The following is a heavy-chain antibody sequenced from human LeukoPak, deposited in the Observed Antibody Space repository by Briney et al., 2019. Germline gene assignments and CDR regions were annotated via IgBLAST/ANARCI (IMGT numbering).Heavy chain of an antibody. V-gene: IGHV3-30*04. Sequence: GGSLRLSCAASGFTFSSYAMHWVRQAPGKGLEWVAVISYDGSNKYYADSVKGRFTISRDNSKNTLYLQMNSLRAEDTAVYYCARVSFDWLKYNYFDYWGQGTLVTVSS. CDR1: GFTFSSYA. J-gene: IGHJ4*02. CDR2: ISYDGSNK. D-gene: IGHD3-9*01. CDR3: ARVSFDWLKYNYFDY.